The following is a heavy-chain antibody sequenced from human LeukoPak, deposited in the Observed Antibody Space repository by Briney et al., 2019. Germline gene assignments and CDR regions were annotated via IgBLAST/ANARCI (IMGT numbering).Heavy chain of an antibody. CDR3: AREAVAGRGYYYYYMDV. Sequence: ASVKVSCKASGYTFTDYYINWVRQAPGQGLEWIGWINPNSGDTNYAQKFQDRVTMTRDTSISTAYMELSRLRSDDTAVYYCAREAVAGRGYYYYYMDVWGKGTTVTVSS. D-gene: IGHD6-19*01. CDR2: INPNSGDT. V-gene: IGHV1-2*02. CDR1: GYTFTDYY. J-gene: IGHJ6*03.